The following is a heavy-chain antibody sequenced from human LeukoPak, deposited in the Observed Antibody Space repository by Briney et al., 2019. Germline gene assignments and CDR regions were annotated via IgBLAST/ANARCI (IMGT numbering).Heavy chain of an antibody. D-gene: IGHD6-25*01. J-gene: IGHJ6*02. CDR2: IGASGTTT. CDR1: GFTFSSYA. V-gene: IGHV3-23*01. CDR3: AKGIAASYYYYGMDV. Sequence: GGSLRLSCAASGFTFSSYAMNWVRQAPGKGLEWVSAIGASGTTTYYADSVKGRFTISRDNSKNTLYLQMNSLRAEDTAVYYCAKGIAASYYYYGMDVWGQGTTVTVSS.